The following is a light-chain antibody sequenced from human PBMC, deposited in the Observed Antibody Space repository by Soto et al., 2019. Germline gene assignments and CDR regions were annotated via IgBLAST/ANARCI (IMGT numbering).Light chain of an antibody. CDR3: QQSYSTDLFT. CDR2: AAS. Sequence: DIQMTQSPSSLSASVGDRVTITCRASQSISSSYLNWYQQQPGKAPKLLIYAASSLQSGVPSRFSGSGSGTDFTLTISSLQPEDFAIYYCQQSYSTDLFTFGPGTEVDIK. V-gene: IGKV1-39*01. CDR1: QSISSSY. J-gene: IGKJ3*01.